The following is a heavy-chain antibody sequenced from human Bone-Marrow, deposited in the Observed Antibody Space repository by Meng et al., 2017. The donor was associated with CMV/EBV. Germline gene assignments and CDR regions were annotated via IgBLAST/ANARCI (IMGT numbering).Heavy chain of an antibody. J-gene: IGHJ4*02. Sequence: GGSLRLSCAASGFTFSNYWMTWVRQAPGKGLEWVANINQHGNEKYYVDSVKGRFTIARDNPTQSLYLQMNRLRAEDTALYYCARGGEYQLLYKPPGFDYWGQGTLVTVSS. CDR3: ARGGEYQLLYKPPGFDY. V-gene: IGHV3-7*03. CDR2: INQHGNEK. CDR1: GFTFSNYW. D-gene: IGHD2-2*02.